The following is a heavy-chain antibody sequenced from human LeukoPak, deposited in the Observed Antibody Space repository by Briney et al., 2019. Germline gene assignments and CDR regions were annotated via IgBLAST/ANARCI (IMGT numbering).Heavy chain of an antibody. V-gene: IGHV1-8*01. CDR1: GYTFTSYD. CDR2: MNPNSGNT. Sequence: ASVKVSCKASGYTFTSYDINWVRQATGQGLEWMGWMNPNSGNTGYAQKFQGRVTMTRNTSIGTVYMDLSSLTSEDTAVYFCARGGLGFWFDPWGQGTLVTVSP. J-gene: IGHJ5*02. D-gene: IGHD6-6*01. CDR3: ARGGLGFWFDP.